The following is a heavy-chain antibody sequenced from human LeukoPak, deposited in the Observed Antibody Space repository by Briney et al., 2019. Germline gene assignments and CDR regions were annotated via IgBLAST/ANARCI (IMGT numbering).Heavy chain of an antibody. CDR2: LSPGNSYI. CDR3: ARVPTGILTGYNYYYMDV. Sequence: PGGSLRLSCAASGFTFSSYTMNWVRQAPGKGLEWVSSLSPGNSYIHYADSVEGRFTISRDNAKNSLYLQINSLRAEDTAVYYCARVPTGILTGYNYYYMDVWGKGTTVTISS. J-gene: IGHJ6*03. D-gene: IGHD3-9*01. CDR1: GFTFSSYT. V-gene: IGHV3-21*01.